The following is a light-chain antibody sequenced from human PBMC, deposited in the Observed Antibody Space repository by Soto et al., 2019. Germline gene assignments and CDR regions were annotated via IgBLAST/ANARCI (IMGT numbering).Light chain of an antibody. V-gene: IGLV1-44*01. J-gene: IGLJ1*01. CDR1: SSNIGSNT. CDR2: SNN. Sequence: QPVLTQPPSASGTPGQRVTISCSGSSSNIGSNTVNWYQQLPGTAPKLLIYSNNQRPSGVPDRFSGSKSGTSASLAISGLQSEDEADYYCAAWDDSLQRYVFGTGTKLTVL. CDR3: AAWDDSLQRYV.